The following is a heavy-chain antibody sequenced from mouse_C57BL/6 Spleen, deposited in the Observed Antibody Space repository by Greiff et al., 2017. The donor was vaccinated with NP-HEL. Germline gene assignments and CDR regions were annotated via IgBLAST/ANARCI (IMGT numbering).Heavy chain of an antibody. Sequence: QVQLQQSGAELVKPGASVKISCKASGYAFSSYWMNWVKQRPGKGLEWIGQIYPGDGDTNYNGKLKGKATMTADKSSSTAYMQLSSLTSEDSAVYFCARSPTPRYYFDYWGQGTTLTVSS. CDR2: IYPGDGDT. CDR1: GYAFSSYW. CDR3: ARSPTPRYYFDY. V-gene: IGHV1-80*01. J-gene: IGHJ2*01.